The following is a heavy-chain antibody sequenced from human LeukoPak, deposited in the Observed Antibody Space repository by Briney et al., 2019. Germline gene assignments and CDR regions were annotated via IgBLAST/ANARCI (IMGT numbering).Heavy chain of an antibody. J-gene: IGHJ4*02. V-gene: IGHV4-39*07. CDR2: LSSSGST. CDR3: ARDGDTSGLVGDLYFDY. Sequence: DPGGSLRLSCAASGITLTSSAMSWIRQAPGKGLEWIGSLSSSGSTFYNPSLKSRVTLSLDTSMNQFSLELNSVTAADTAVYYCARDGDTSGLVGDLYFDYWGQGALVTVSS. D-gene: IGHD3-22*01. CDR1: GITLTSSA.